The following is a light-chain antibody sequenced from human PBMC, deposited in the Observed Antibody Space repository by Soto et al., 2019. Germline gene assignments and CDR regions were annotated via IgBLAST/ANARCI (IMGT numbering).Light chain of an antibody. J-gene: IGKJ3*01. Sequence: EIVLTQSPATLSLSPGERATLSCRASQSVSSYLAWYQQKPGQAPRLLIYDASNRATGIPARFSGSGSGTDVTLTISSLAPEDFAVYYCQQRSNWPPLFTFGPGTKVDSK. CDR1: QSVSSY. V-gene: IGKV3-11*01. CDR2: DAS. CDR3: QQRSNWPPLFT.